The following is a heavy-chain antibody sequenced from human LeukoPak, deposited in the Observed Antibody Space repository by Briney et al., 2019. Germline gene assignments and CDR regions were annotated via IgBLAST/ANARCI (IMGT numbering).Heavy chain of an antibody. CDR1: GYSLGSSSYY. Sequence: SETLLLTCTVSGYSLGSSSYYWGWIRQPPGKGLEWIGTIYYSGSTYYNPSLKSRVTISVDTSKNQFSLKLSSVTAADTAVYYCARLSPIDYWGEGTLVTVSS. CDR3: ARLSPIDY. CDR2: IYYSGST. J-gene: IGHJ4*02. V-gene: IGHV4-39*01.